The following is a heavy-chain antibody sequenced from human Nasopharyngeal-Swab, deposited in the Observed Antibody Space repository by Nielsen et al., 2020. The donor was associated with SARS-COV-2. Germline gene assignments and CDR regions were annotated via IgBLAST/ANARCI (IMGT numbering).Heavy chain of an antibody. CDR2: IYWDDDK. D-gene: IGHD3-10*01. V-gene: IGHV2-5*02. Sequence: WIRQPPGKALEWLALIYWDDDKRYSPSLKSRLTITKDTSKNQVVLTMTNMDPVDTATYYCAYSLHYYGSGSLFSNYYYYYMDVWGKGTTVTVSS. CDR3: AYSLHYYGSGSLFSNYYYYYMDV. J-gene: IGHJ6*03.